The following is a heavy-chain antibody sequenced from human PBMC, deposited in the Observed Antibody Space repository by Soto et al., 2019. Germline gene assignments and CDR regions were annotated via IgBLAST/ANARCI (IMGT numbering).Heavy chain of an antibody. Sequence: SETLSLTCTVSGGSISSYYWSWIRQPPGKGLEWIGYIYYSGSTNYNPSLKSRVTISVDTSKNQFSLKLSSVTAADTAVYYCARSDCSGGSCYSFDPRGQGTLVTVSS. CDR1: GGSISSYY. CDR3: ARSDCSGGSCYSFDP. CDR2: IYYSGST. J-gene: IGHJ5*02. D-gene: IGHD2-15*01. V-gene: IGHV4-59*08.